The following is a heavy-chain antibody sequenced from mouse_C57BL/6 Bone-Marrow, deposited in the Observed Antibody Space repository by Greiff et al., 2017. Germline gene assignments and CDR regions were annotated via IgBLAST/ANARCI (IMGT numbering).Heavy chain of an antibody. CDR3: ATYYYGSSPYRYFDV. Sequence: VQLQQSGAELVKPGASVKISCKASGYTFTDYYINWVKQRPGQGLEWIGKIGPGSGSTYYNEKFKGKATLTADKSSSTAYMQLHGLTSADSAVYFCATYYYGSSPYRYFDVWGTGTTVTVSS. CDR2: IGPGSGST. V-gene: IGHV1-77*01. J-gene: IGHJ1*03. D-gene: IGHD1-1*01. CDR1: GYTFTDYY.